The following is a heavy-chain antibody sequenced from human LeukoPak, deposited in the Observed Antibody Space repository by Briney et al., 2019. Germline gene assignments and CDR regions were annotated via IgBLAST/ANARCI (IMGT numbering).Heavy chain of an antibody. D-gene: IGHD1-26*01. CDR3: ARATGIVGATKRYDAFDI. V-gene: IGHV3-21*01. Sequence: PGGSLRLSCAASGFTFSSYSMNWVRQAPGKGLEWVSSISSSSSYIYYADSVKGRFTISRDNAKNSLYLQMNSLRAEDTAVYYCARATGIVGATKRYDAFDIWGQGTMVTVSS. CDR1: GFTFSSYS. CDR2: ISSSSSYI. J-gene: IGHJ3*02.